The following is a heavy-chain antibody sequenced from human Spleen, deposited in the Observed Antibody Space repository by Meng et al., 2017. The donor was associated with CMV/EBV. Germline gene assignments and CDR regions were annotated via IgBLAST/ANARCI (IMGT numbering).Heavy chain of an antibody. CDR2: IYYSGST. CDR1: GGSITSTNHY. Sequence: SETLSLTCTVSGGSITSTNHYWAWIRRPPGKGLEWIGYIYYSGSTYYNPSLKSRVTISVDTSKNQFSLKLSSVTAADTAVYYCASGYCSSTSCSYGMDVWGQGTTVTVSS. CDR3: ASGYCSSTSCSYGMDV. V-gene: IGHV4-31*03. D-gene: IGHD2-2*01. J-gene: IGHJ6*02.